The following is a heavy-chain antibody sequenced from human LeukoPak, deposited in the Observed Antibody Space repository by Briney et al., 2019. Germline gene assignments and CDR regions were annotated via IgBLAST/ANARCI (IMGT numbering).Heavy chain of an antibody. V-gene: IGHV3-30*02. Sequence: GGSLRLSCAASGFTFSTYGIHWVRQAPGKGLEWVAFIRFDGNDKYYVDSVKGRFTISRDDSKNSLYLQMNSLRAEDTAVYYCARELGAWGQGTLVTVSS. CDR3: ARELGA. CDR1: GFTFSTYG. CDR2: IRFDGNDK. J-gene: IGHJ5*02. D-gene: IGHD6-13*01.